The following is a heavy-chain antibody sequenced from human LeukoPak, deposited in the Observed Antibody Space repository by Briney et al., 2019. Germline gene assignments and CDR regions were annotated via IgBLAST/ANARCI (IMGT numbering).Heavy chain of an antibody. Sequence: GGSLRLSCAASGFTFSSYEMTWVRQAPGKGLEWVSNISSSDTTIHYADSVKGRFTISRDNARNSLYLQMNSLRAEDTAVYYCARDRSYALDYWGQGTLVTVSS. D-gene: IGHD3-16*01. CDR3: ARDRSYALDY. J-gene: IGHJ4*02. V-gene: IGHV3-48*03. CDR2: ISSSDTTI. CDR1: GFTFSSYE.